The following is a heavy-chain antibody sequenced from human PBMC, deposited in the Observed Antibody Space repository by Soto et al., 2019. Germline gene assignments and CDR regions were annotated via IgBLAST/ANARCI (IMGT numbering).Heavy chain of an antibody. D-gene: IGHD6-13*01. CDR3: ARGAHVESSSWLRTLDY. V-gene: IGHV3-30-3*01. Sequence: PGGSLRLSCAASGFTFSSYAMHWVRQAPGKGLEWVAGISYDGSTKYYADSVKGRFTISRDNSKNTLYLQMNSLRAEDTALYYCARGAHVESSSWLRTLDYWGQGTLVTVSS. CDR1: GFTFSSYA. CDR2: ISYDGSTK. J-gene: IGHJ4*02.